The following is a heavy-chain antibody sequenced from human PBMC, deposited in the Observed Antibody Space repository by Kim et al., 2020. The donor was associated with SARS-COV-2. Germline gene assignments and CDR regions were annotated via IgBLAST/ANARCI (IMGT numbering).Heavy chain of an antibody. D-gene: IGHD4-4*01. J-gene: IGHJ5*02. CDR1: GFTFGDYA. CDR3: AKDAGGSNYLPGYNWFDP. Sequence: GGSLRLSCAASGFTFGDYAMHWVRQAPGKGLEWVSGISWNSGSIGYADSVKGRFTISRDNAKNSLYLQMNSLRAEDTALYYCAKDAGGSNYLPGYNWFDPWGQGTLVTVSS. V-gene: IGHV3-9*01. CDR2: ISWNSGSI.